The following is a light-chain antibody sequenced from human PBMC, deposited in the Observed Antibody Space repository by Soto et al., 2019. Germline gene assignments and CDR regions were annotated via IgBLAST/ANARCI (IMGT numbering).Light chain of an antibody. Sequence: DIVMTQSPDSLAVSLGERATINCKSSQSVLYSSNNKNYLAWYQQKPGQPPKLLIYWASTRESGVPDRFSGSGSGTDFTLTISSLQAEDVAVYYCQQYYSILLTFGGGTTVEIK. CDR3: QQYYSILLT. CDR2: WAS. J-gene: IGKJ4*01. CDR1: QSVLYSSNNKNY. V-gene: IGKV4-1*01.